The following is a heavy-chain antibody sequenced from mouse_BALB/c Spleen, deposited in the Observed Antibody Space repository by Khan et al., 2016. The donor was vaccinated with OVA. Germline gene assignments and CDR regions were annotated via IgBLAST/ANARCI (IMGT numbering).Heavy chain of an antibody. CDR2: INTYTGEP. CDR1: GYTFTNYG. V-gene: IGHV9-3-1*01. CDR3: DRPPHFSYVMVY. J-gene: IGHJ4*01. Sequence: QIQLVQSGPELKKPGETVKISCKASGYTFTNYGMNWVKQAPGKGLKWMGWINTYTGEPTYTYDFKGRFAFSLETSASTAYLQINNLKNEDTATYFCDRPPHFSYVMVYWGQGTSVTVSS.